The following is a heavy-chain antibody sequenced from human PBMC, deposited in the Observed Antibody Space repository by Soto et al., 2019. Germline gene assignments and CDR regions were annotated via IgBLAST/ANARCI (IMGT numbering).Heavy chain of an antibody. V-gene: IGHV4-39*07. J-gene: IGHJ4*02. Sequence: SETLSLTCTVSGGSISSSSYYWGWIRQPPGKGLEWIGSIYYSGSTYYNPSLKSRVTISVDTSKNQFSLKLSSVTAADTAVYYCARVRRTTVTDYWGQGTLVTVSS. CDR2: IYYSGST. CDR3: ARVRRTTVTDY. CDR1: GGSISSSSYY. D-gene: IGHD4-17*01.